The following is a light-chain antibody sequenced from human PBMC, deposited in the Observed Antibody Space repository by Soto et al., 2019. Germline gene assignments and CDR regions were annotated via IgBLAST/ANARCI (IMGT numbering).Light chain of an antibody. CDR1: QNINTY. CDR3: QQSYSNPKT. CDR2: AAS. Sequence: DIQMTQSPSSLSASVGERVTITCRASQNINTYLNWYQQNPGKAPKLLIYAASNLQSGVPSRFSGSGSGTDFTLTITSLQPEDFATYYCQQSYSNPKTFGQGAKVEI. V-gene: IGKV1-39*01. J-gene: IGKJ1*01.